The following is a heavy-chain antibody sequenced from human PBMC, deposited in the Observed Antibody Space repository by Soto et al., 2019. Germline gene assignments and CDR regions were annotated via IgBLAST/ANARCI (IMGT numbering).Heavy chain of an antibody. CDR1: GFTFSTYA. CDR2: ISGSGGNT. CDR3: SKDLGSGSQAYYYYYMDV. D-gene: IGHD3-10*01. Sequence: GGSLRLSCAASGFTFSTYAMNWVRQAPGKGLEWVSGISGSGGNTYYADSVKGRFTISRDNPKNTLSLQMNSLRAEDTAVYYCSKDLGSGSQAYYYYYMDVWGKGTTVTVSS. V-gene: IGHV3-23*01. J-gene: IGHJ6*03.